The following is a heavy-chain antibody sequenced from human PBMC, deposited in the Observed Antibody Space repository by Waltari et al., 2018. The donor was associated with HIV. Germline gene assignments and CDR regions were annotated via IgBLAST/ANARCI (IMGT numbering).Heavy chain of an antibody. CDR2: ISGSGGVT. V-gene: IGHV3-23*04. J-gene: IGHJ6*03. D-gene: IGHD6-13*01. CDR3: ARGAKAGPYYHYYLDV. Sequence: EMQLAESGGGLLQPGESLRLSCVASGFTFRTSDMNWIRQTPEKGLELISTISGSGGVTNYAASLNGLFTVSRDNSQNTLYLQMTTLRADDTATYYCARGAKAGPYYHYYLDVWGKGTTVTVS. CDR1: GFTFRTSD.